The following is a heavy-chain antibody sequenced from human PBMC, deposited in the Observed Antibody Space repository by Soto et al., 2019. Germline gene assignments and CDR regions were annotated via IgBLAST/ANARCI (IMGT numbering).Heavy chain of an antibody. CDR1: GFTFSSYN. Sequence: EVQLVESGGGLVQPGGSLRLSCAASGFTFSSYNMNWVRQAPGKGLEWVSYISSSSTSIYYADSVKGRFTISRDHASNSLSLQMNSLREDDTAVYYVARGGDHTPDYCGQGTLVTVSS. D-gene: IGHD3-16*01. V-gene: IGHV3-48*02. J-gene: IGHJ4*02. CDR3: ARGGDHTPDY. CDR2: ISSSSTSI.